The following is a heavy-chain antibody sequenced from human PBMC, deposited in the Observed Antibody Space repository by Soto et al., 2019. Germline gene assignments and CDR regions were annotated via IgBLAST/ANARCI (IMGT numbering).Heavy chain of an antibody. Sequence: QVQLVHSGAEVKKPGASVKVSCKASGYTFSSYDINWVRQATGQGLEWMGWLNPNSGDTGYAQKFQGRVTLTRNTSINTAYIELSSLTSDDTAVYYCATSGGGWYLYWGQGTLVTVSS. D-gene: IGHD6-19*01. CDR2: LNPNSGDT. CDR1: GYTFSSYD. CDR3: ATSGGGWYLY. J-gene: IGHJ4*02. V-gene: IGHV1-8*01.